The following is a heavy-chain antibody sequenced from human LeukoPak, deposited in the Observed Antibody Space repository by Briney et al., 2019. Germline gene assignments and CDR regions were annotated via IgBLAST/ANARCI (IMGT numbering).Heavy chain of an antibody. CDR2: INHSGST. Sequence: SETLSLTCAVYGGSFSGYYWSWIRQPPGKGLEWIGEINHSGSTNYNPSLKSRVTISVDTSKNQFSLKLSSVTAADTAVYYCARDKGAFDIWGQGTMVTVSS. V-gene: IGHV4-34*01. CDR3: ARDKGAFDI. CDR1: GGSFSGYY. J-gene: IGHJ3*02.